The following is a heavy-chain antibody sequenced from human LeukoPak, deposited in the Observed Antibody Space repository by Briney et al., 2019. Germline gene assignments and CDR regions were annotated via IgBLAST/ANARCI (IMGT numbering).Heavy chain of an antibody. Sequence: ASVKVSYKTSGYTFSNYGISWVRQAPGQGLEWMGWITAYNGNRLYAQRFQGRITLTTDTSTSTSYMELRSLEYDDTAMYYCARDNDKVVDHWGQGTLVTVSS. CDR2: ITAYNGNR. V-gene: IGHV1-18*01. CDR3: ARDNDKVVDH. D-gene: IGHD1-1*01. J-gene: IGHJ4*01. CDR1: GYTFSNYG.